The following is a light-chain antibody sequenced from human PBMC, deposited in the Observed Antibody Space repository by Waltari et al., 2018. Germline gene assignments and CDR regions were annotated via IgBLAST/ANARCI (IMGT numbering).Light chain of an antibody. CDR3: RQYYNSRRA. CDR1: QSLFYSSNNKNY. Sequence: DIVLTQSPDSLAVSLGERATINCKSSQSLFYSSNNKNYLAWFQQKVGQPPKVLIYWASTRESGVPDRFSGSGSGTDFTLTISSLQAEDVAVYYCRQYYNSRRAFGQGTKVEIK. CDR2: WAS. V-gene: IGKV4-1*01. J-gene: IGKJ1*01.